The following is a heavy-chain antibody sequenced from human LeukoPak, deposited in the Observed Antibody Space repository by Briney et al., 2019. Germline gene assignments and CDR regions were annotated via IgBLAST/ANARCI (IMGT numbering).Heavy chain of an antibody. V-gene: IGHV3-9*01. CDR3: AKDTARGDYYYYGMDV. Sequence: PGGSLRLSCAASGFTFDDYAMHWVRQAPGKGLEWVSGISWNSGSIGYADSVRGRFTISRDNAKNSLYLQMNSLRAEDTALYYCAKDTARGDYYYYGMDVWGQGTTVTVSS. D-gene: IGHD4-17*01. J-gene: IGHJ6*02. CDR2: ISWNSGSI. CDR1: GFTFDDYA.